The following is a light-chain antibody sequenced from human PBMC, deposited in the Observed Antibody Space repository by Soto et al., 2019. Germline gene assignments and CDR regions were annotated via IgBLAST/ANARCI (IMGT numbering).Light chain of an antibody. CDR2: GAS. Sequence: EFVLTQSPGTLSLSPGERPTLSCRASQTFSNSFLSWFQQIPGQAPRLLIYGASMRATGIPDRFSGSGSGTDFTLTISRLEPEDFAVYYCQQCGSSSTFGQGTRLEIK. CDR3: QQCGSSST. CDR1: QTFSNSF. J-gene: IGKJ5*01. V-gene: IGKV3-20*01.